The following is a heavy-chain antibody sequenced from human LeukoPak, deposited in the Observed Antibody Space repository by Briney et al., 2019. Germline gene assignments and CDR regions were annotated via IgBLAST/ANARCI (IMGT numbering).Heavy chain of an antibody. Sequence: PSETLSLTCTVSGGSISSYYWSWIRQPPGKGLEWIGYIYYSGSTNYNPSLKSRVTISVDTSKNQFSLKLSSVTAADTAVYYCARVHTTVTTYYFDYWGQGTLVTVSS. CDR2: IYYSGST. CDR1: GGSISSYY. D-gene: IGHD4-17*01. J-gene: IGHJ4*02. CDR3: ARVHTTVTTYYFDY. V-gene: IGHV4-59*01.